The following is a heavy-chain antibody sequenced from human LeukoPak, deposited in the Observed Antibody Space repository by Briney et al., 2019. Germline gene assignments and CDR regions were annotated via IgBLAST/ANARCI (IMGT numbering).Heavy chain of an antibody. CDR3: ARAGYSSGWFDY. V-gene: IGHV4-59*01. CDR1: GGSISSYY. D-gene: IGHD6-19*01. J-gene: IGHJ4*02. Sequence: PSETLSLTCTVSGGSISSYYWSWIRQPPGKGLEWIGYIYYSGSTNYNPSLKSRVTISVDTSKNQLSLKLSSVTAADTAVYYCARAGYSSGWFDYWGQGTLVTVSS. CDR2: IYYSGST.